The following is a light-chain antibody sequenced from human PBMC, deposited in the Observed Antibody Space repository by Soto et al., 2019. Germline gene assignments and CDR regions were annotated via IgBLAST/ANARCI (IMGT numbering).Light chain of an antibody. V-gene: IGKV1-5*03. Sequence: DIQMTQSPSSPSAPVGDRITITCQNRQSIDAWMAWYQQKPGKAPKLRIYKASSLENGVPSRVSGSGSRTEFTLTISSLQPDDFATYYCQQYETYSPWTFGQGTKVDIK. J-gene: IGKJ1*01. CDR2: KAS. CDR3: QQYETYSPWT. CDR1: QSIDAW.